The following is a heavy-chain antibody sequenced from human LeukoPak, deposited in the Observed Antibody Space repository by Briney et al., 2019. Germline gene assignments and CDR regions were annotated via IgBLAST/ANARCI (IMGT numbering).Heavy chain of an antibody. V-gene: IGHV3-23*01. CDR1: GFTFSSYA. CDR3: AKDGFYCSSTSCYGDY. CDR2: ISGSGGST. Sequence: GGSLRLSCAASGFTFSSYAMSWVRQAPGKGLEWASAISGSGGSTYYADSVKGRFTISRDNSKNTLYLQMNSLRAEDTAVYYCAKDGFYCSSTSCYGDYWGQGTLVTVSS. D-gene: IGHD2-2*01. J-gene: IGHJ4*02.